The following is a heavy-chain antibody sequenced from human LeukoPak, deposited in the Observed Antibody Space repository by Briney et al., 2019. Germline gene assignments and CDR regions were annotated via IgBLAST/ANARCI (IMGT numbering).Heavy chain of an antibody. V-gene: IGHV4-4*02. CDR1: GGSISSSNW. J-gene: IGHJ6*02. CDR3: ARDFQGDPTTIVGATTRYYYGMDV. D-gene: IGHD1-26*01. CDR2: IYHSGST. Sequence: SGTLSLTCAVSGGSISSSNWWSWVRPPPGKGLEWIGEIYHSGSTNYNPSLKSRVTISVDKSKNQFSLKLSSVTAADTAVYYCARDFQGDPTTIVGATTRYYYGMDVWGQGTTVTVSS.